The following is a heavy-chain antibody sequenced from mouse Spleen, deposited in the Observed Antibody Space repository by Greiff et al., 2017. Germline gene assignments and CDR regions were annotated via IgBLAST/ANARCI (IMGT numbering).Heavy chain of an antibody. V-gene: IGHV1-4*01. CDR3: ARYGYSAWFAY. Sequence: VQLQQSGAELARPGASVKMSCKASGYTFTSYTMHWVKQRPGQGLEWIGYINPSSGYTKYNQKFKDKATLTADKSSSTAYMQLSSLTSEDSAVYYCARYGYSAWFAYWGQGTLVTVSA. D-gene: IGHD2-2*01. CDR1: GYTFTSYT. CDR2: INPSSGYT. J-gene: IGHJ3*01.